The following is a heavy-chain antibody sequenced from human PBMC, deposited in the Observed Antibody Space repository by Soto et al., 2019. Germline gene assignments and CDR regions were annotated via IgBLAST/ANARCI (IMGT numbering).Heavy chain of an antibody. J-gene: IGHJ5*02. CDR1: GYTFTNSH. Sequence: QVRLVQSGAEVKKPGASVKVSCKASGYTFTNSHMHWVRQAPGQGVEWRGMIKPIGGRTTYEQKFQGRVTLTRDTSTTTVYMELTSLRSEDTAVYYCAKSPPSSGWYTYWFDPWGQRTPVTVSS. CDR3: AKSPPSSGWYTYWFDP. D-gene: IGHD6-19*01. CDR2: IKPIGGRT. V-gene: IGHV1-46*01.